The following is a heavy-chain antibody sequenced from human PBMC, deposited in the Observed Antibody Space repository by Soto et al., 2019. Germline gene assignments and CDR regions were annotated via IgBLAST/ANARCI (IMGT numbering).Heavy chain of an antibody. CDR3: AGDRDNSNWPNFDS. D-gene: IGHD6-13*01. V-gene: IGHV1-69*02. CDR1: GGTFSIYT. CDR2: VLPFLDIT. J-gene: IGHJ4*02. Sequence: QVQLVQSGSEVKKPGSSVRVSCKTSGGTFSIYTISWVRQAPGQGLEWMGRVLPFLDITSYSQRFQGRVTITADRYTTTAYMELSSLRSEDTAVYYCAGDRDNSNWPNFDSWGQGTLVTVSS.